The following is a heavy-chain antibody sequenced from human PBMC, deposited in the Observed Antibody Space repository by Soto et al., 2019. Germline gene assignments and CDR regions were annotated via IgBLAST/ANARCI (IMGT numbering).Heavy chain of an antibody. V-gene: IGHV3-11*01. J-gene: IGHJ4*02. CDR1: GFPFSDYY. CDR2: ITTSASAT. Sequence: GGSVRLSFXASGFPFSDYYMSWVRQAPGKGLEWVSYITTSASATYYADSMKGRFTSSRDNAKNSLYLQMNSLRAEDTAAYYCARLSYGYSGNYPNFDYWGQGTLVTVSS. D-gene: IGHD5-12*01. CDR3: ARLSYGYSGNYPNFDY.